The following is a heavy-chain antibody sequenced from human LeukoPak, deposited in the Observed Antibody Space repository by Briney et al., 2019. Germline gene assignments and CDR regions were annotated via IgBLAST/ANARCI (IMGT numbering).Heavy chain of an antibody. CDR2: ICSDGCSK. CDR1: GFTFNNYG. J-gene: IGHJ4*02. D-gene: IGHD6-13*01. CDR3: GRGLPYSISDY. V-gene: IGHV3-33*08. Sequence: GGSLRLSCAASGFTFNNYGIHWVRQAPGKGLEWVAVICSDGCSKYYADSVKGRLTISRDNSKNTVYLQIKSRRVEDTAGYYGGRGLPYSISDYWGQGTLVSVSS.